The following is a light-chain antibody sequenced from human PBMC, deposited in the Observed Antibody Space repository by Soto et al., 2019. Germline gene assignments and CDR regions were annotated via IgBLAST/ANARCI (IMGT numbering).Light chain of an antibody. CDR3: CSYTTSSTLV. V-gene: IGLV2-14*01. J-gene: IGLJ1*01. CDR2: EVS. Sequence: LTQPASVSGSPGQSITISCTGTSSDVGTYNHVSWYQQHPGKAPQLIIYEVSNRPSGLSNRFSASKSGNTASLTISGLQAEDEADYYCCSYTTSSTLVFGTGTKVTVL. CDR1: SSDVGTYNH.